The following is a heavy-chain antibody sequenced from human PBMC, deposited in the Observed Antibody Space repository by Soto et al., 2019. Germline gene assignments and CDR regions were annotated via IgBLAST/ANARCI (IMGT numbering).Heavy chain of an antibody. Sequence: QVQLQESGPGLVEASQTLSLTCTVSGATISSGGFYWSWIRQRPGKGLEWIGHIYYTGTTSYNPSFNSRVTISLDMSSNQFSLKLRSVTAADTAKYFWARDDSFYGEPGYGMNVWGQGTTVTVSS. D-gene: IGHD4-17*01. CDR3: ARDDSFYGEPGYGMNV. CDR1: GATISSGGFY. J-gene: IGHJ6*02. V-gene: IGHV4-31*03. CDR2: IYYTGTT.